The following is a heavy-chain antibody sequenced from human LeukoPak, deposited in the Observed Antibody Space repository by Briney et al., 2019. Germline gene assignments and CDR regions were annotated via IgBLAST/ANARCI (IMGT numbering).Heavy chain of an antibody. D-gene: IGHD2-21*02. CDR2: INPDGRDT. Sequence: GGSLRLSCVVSGFTCNRCWMNWVRQAPGKGLEWVAHINPDGRDTYYVDSVKGRFTIFRDNAQNSMYLQMNSLRVEDTAVYYCTSWGDTTAEYFQRWGQGTLVTVSS. V-gene: IGHV3-7*01. CDR3: TSWGDTTAEYFQR. J-gene: IGHJ1*01. CDR1: GFTCNRCW.